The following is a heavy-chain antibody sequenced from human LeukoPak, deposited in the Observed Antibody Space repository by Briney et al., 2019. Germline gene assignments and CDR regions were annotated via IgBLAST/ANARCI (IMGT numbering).Heavy chain of an antibody. Sequence: GGSLRLSCAASGFTFSTYAMSWVRQAPGKGLEWVSGFSVSDATTYYADSVKGRFTISRDNSRNTLYLQMNSLRAEDTALYYCAKNYGSGSYDYWGQGTLVTVSS. V-gene: IGHV3-23*01. CDR2: FSVSDATT. J-gene: IGHJ4*02. CDR3: AKNYGSGSYDY. D-gene: IGHD3-10*01. CDR1: GFTFSTYA.